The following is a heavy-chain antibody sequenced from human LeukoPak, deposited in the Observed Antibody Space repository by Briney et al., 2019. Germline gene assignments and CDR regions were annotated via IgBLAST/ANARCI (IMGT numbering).Heavy chain of an antibody. D-gene: IGHD2-21*02. J-gene: IGHJ4*02. CDR1: GYTFTGHY. CDR3: TRVFAEIVVVTAPTNPFDY. V-gene: IGHV1-2*02. Sequence: ASVKVSCKASGYTFTGHYMHWVRQAPGQGLEWMGWINPNSGGTYYSKKFQGRVTMTRDTSISTVFMELSTLRSDDTAVYYCTRVFAEIVVVTAPTNPFDYWGQGTLVTVSS. CDR2: INPNSGGT.